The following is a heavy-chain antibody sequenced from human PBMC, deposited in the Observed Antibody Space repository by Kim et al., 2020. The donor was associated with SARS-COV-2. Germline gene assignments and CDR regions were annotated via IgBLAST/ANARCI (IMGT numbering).Heavy chain of an antibody. Sequence: SETLSLICAVYGGSFNDYYWSWIRQPPGKGLEWIGEINHSGSTNYNPSLRSRVIISVDTSKNQFSLKLSSVTAADTAVYYCAGGQEVDSGRYGGMDVWGHGTTVTVSS. CDR2: INHSGST. J-gene: IGHJ6*02. CDR3: AGGQEVDSGRYGGMDV. D-gene: IGHD3-10*01. CDR1: GGSFNDYY. V-gene: IGHV4-34*01.